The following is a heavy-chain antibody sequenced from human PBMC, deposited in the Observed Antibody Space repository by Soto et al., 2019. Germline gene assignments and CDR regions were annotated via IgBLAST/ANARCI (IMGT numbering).Heavy chain of an antibody. Sequence: PGGSLRLSCAASGFTFSRYAMSWVLQAPGKGLEWVSAISGSGGSTYYADSGTGRFTICRDNAKNTVYLQMNSLRAEDTAVYFCARDHVMVVAALDTWGQGALVTVSS. CDR2: ISGSGGST. D-gene: IGHD2-15*01. CDR3: ARDHVMVVAALDT. V-gene: IGHV3-23*01. J-gene: IGHJ5*02. CDR1: GFTFSRYA.